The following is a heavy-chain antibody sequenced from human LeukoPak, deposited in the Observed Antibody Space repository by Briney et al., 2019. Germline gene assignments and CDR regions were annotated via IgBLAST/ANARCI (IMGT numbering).Heavy chain of an antibody. V-gene: IGHV3-64*01. J-gene: IGHJ4*02. CDR2: ISSNGGST. CDR1: GFTFSTYA. CDR3: ARAPREGYSGSYYDF. Sequence: PGGSLRLSCAASGFTFSTYAMHWVRRAPGKGLEYVSAISSNGGSTYYANSVKGRFTISRDNSKNTLHLQMGSLRAEDMAVYYCARAPREGYSGSYYDFWGQGTLVTVSS. D-gene: IGHD1-26*01.